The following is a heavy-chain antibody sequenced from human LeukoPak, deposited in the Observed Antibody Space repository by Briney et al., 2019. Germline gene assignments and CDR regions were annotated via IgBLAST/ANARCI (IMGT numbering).Heavy chain of an antibody. Sequence: GGSLRLSCATSGFTFSSYAMSWVRQAPGKGLEWVSAISGGGGSTYYADSVKGRFTISRDNSKNTLYLQMNSLRAEDTAVYYCAKDRAFVVNNWFDPWGQGTLVTVSS. V-gene: IGHV3-23*01. CDR2: ISGGGGST. CDR1: GFTFSSYA. D-gene: IGHD2-21*01. CDR3: AKDRAFVVNNWFDP. J-gene: IGHJ5*02.